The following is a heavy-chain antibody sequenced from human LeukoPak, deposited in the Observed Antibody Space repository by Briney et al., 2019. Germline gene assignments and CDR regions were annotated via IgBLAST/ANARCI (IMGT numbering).Heavy chain of an antibody. CDR3: ARDRAWNYFDY. V-gene: IGHV3-30*03. CDR1: GFTFSKYW. Sequence: GGSLRLSCAASGFTFSKYWMSWVRQAPGKGLEWVAIITNDGSRKYYAHSVDGRFTISRDNSKNTLYLQMDSLRAEDTAVYYCARDRAWNYFDYWGQGTLVTVSS. D-gene: IGHD3-3*01. CDR2: ITNDGSRK. J-gene: IGHJ4*02.